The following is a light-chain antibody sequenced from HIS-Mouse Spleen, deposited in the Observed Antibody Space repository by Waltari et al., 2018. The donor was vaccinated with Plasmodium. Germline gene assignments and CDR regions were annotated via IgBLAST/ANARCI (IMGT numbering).Light chain of an antibody. Sequence: EIVMTQSPATLSVSPGERATLSCRASQSVSINLAWYQQKPGQAPRLLSYGASTRATGIPARFSGSGSGTEFTLTISSLQSEDFAVYYCQQYNNWPAWTFGQGTKVEIK. CDR3: QQYNNWPAWT. J-gene: IGKJ1*01. V-gene: IGKV3-15*01. CDR1: QSVSIN. CDR2: GAS.